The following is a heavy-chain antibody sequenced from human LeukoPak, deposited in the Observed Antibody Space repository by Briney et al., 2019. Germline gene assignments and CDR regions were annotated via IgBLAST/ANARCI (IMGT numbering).Heavy chain of an antibody. CDR2: IYYSGST. Sequence: SETLSLTCTVSGGSISSSSYYWGWICQPPGKGLEWIGSIYYSGSTYYNPSLKSRVTISVDTSKNQFSLKLSSVTAADTAVYYCARVGGYYDILTGDRRFDYWGQGTLVTVSS. D-gene: IGHD3-9*01. V-gene: IGHV4-39*07. CDR1: GGSISSSSYY. CDR3: ARVGGYYDILTGDRRFDY. J-gene: IGHJ4*02.